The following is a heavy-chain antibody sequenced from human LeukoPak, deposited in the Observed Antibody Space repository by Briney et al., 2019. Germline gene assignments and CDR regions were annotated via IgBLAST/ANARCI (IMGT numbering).Heavy chain of an antibody. J-gene: IGHJ4*02. D-gene: IGHD2-2*01. Sequence: SVKVSCKASGGTFSSYAISWVRQAPGQGLEWMGRIIPIFGTANYAQKFQGRVTMTRDTSTSTVYMELSSLRSEDTAVYYCARSPPVSTSCYLGYWGQGTLVTVSS. CDR2: IIPIFGTA. CDR3: ARSPPVSTSCYLGY. CDR1: GGTFSSYA. V-gene: IGHV1-69*05.